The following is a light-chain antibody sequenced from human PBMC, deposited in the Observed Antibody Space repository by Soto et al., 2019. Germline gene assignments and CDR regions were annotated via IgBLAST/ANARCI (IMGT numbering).Light chain of an antibody. CDR1: QGINND. J-gene: IGKJ4*01. Sequence: IQMTQSPSAMSASVGDRVTITCRASQGINNDLAWFQQKPGNVPTRLIYYASTLQGGVPSRFSGSGSGTEFTLTISSLQPEDFATYYCFQHNSYPLTFGGGTKVEI. CDR2: YAS. CDR3: FQHNSYPLT. V-gene: IGKV1-17*03.